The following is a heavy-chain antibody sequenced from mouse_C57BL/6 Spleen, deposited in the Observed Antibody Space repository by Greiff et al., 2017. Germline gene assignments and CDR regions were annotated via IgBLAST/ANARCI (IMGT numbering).Heavy chain of an antibody. Sequence: EVKLVESGPGLVKPSQSLSLTCSVTGYSITSGYYWNWIRQFPGNKLEWMGYISYDGSNNYNPSLKNRISITRDTSKNQFFLKLNSVTTEDTATYDCARLYDYYAMDYWGQGTSVTVSS. V-gene: IGHV3-6*01. CDR1: GYSITSGYY. CDR2: ISYDGSN. CDR3: ARLYDYYAMDY. D-gene: IGHD1-1*01. J-gene: IGHJ4*01.